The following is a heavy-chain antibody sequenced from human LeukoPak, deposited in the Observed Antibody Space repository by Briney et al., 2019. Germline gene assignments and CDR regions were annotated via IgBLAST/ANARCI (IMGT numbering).Heavy chain of an antibody. V-gene: IGHV4-30-4*08. J-gene: IGHJ5*02. CDR2: IYYSGST. CDR3: ARGMVRGVFDP. Sequence: SETLSLTCTVSGGSISSGDYYWSWIRQPPGKGLEWIGYIYYSGSTYYNPSLKSRVTISVDTSKNQFSLKLSPVTAADTAVYYCARGMVRGVFDPWGQGTLVTVSS. D-gene: IGHD3-10*01. CDR1: GGSISSGDYY.